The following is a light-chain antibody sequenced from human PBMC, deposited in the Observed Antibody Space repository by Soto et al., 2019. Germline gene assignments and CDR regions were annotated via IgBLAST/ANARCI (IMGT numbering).Light chain of an antibody. CDR3: QSYDSSLSGSWV. J-gene: IGLJ3*02. Sequence: QSVLTQPPSVSGAPGQRVTISCTASSSNIGAGYDVHWYQQLPGTAPKLLIYGNSNRPSGVPDRFSGSKSGTSASLAITGLQAEDEADYYCQSYDSSLSGSWVFGGGTKVTVL. CDR2: GNS. V-gene: IGLV1-40*01. CDR1: SSNIGAGYD.